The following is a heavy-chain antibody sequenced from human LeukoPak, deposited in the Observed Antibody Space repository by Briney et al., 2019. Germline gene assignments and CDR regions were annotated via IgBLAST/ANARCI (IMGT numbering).Heavy chain of an antibody. Sequence: QPGRSLRLSCAASGFTFNSYGMHWVRQAPGKGLEGVAVIWYDGSNKYYADSVRGRFTISRDNSKNTLYLQTNSLRAEDTAVYYCAKAGDTTGYYPAYYYHMDVWGKGTTVTVSS. CDR1: GFTFNSYG. V-gene: IGHV3-33*06. D-gene: IGHD3-22*01. J-gene: IGHJ6*03. CDR3: AKAGDTTGYYPAYYYHMDV. CDR2: IWYDGSNK.